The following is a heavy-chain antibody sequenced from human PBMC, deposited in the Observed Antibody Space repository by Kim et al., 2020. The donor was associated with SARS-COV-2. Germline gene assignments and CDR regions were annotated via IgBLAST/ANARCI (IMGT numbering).Heavy chain of an antibody. J-gene: IGHJ4*02. D-gene: IGHD6-6*01. V-gene: IGHV3-9*01. CDR3: AKEGPSRGQLGFDY. CDR1: GFTFDDYA. Sequence: GGSLRLSCAASGFTFDDYAMHWVRQAPGKGLEWVSGISWNSGSIGYADSVKGRFTISRDNAKNSLYLQMNSLRAEDTALYYCAKEGPSRGQLGFDYWGQGTLVTVSS. CDR2: ISWNSGSI.